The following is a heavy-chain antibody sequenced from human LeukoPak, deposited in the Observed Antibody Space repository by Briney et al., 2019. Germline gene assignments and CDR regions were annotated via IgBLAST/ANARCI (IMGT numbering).Heavy chain of an antibody. J-gene: IGHJ4*02. CDR2: VYHSGST. Sequence: PSETLSLTCAVYGGSFGGYYWNWIRQPPGKGLEWIGHVYHSGSTNYNPSLKSRVTISVDTSKNQFSLKLSSVTAADTAVYYCARAGNYYYSSGYYSHFDYWGQGTLVTVSS. D-gene: IGHD3-22*01. V-gene: IGHV4-59*01. CDR1: GGSFGGYY. CDR3: ARAGNYYYSSGYYSHFDY.